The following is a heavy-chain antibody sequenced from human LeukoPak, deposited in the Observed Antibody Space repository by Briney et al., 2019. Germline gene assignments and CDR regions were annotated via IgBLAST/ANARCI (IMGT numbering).Heavy chain of an antibody. Sequence: ASVNVSCKVSVYTLTELSMHWVRQPPGKGLEWMGGFDPEDGETIYAQKFQGRVTMTEDTSTDTAYMELSSLRSEDTAVYYCATRRIRSWAPFDYWGQGTLVTVSS. V-gene: IGHV1-24*01. CDR3: ATRRIRSWAPFDY. J-gene: IGHJ4*02. D-gene: IGHD6-13*01. CDR1: VYTLTELS. CDR2: FDPEDGET.